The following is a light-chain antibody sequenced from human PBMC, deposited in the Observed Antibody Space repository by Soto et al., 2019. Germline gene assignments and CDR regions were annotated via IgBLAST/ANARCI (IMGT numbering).Light chain of an antibody. V-gene: IGKV1-39*01. Sequence: DIQMTQAPSAPSASVGDIFTITFRASQPIDTSLNWYQPKPGNAPRLLIYAASSLQSGVPLRFSGSGSGKDFTLTISSLQPEDFATYYCQQSYSTPFTFGPGTKVDIK. J-gene: IGKJ3*01. CDR1: QPIDTS. CDR3: QQSYSTPFT. CDR2: AAS.